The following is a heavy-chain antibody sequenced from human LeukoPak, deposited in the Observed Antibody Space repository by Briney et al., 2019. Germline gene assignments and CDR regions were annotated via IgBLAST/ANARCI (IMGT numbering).Heavy chain of an antibody. V-gene: IGHV3-33*01. J-gene: IGHJ4*02. CDR1: GFTFSSYG. D-gene: IGHD2-21*02. CDR3: AREHIVVVTATRGYYFDY. Sequence: GGSLRLSCAASGFTFSSYGMHWVRQAPGKGLEWVAVIWYDGSNKYYADSVKGRFTISGDNSKNTLYLQMNSLRAEDTAVYYCAREHIVVVTATRGYYFDYWGQGTLVTVSS. CDR2: IWYDGSNK.